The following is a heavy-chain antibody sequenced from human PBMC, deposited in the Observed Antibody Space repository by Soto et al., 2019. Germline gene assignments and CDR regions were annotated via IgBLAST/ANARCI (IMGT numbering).Heavy chain of an antibody. CDR3: AKLPRGSSPENDY. CDR1: GFTFSIYA. J-gene: IGHJ4*02. D-gene: IGHD6-6*01. CDR2: LSSSGGTT. Sequence: LRLSCAASGFTFSIYAMTWVRQAPGKGLEWVSGLSSSGGTTHYADSVKGRFTISRDNSKNTLFLQMNSLRAEDTAVYYCAKLPRGSSPENDYWGQGTLVTVSS. V-gene: IGHV3-23*01.